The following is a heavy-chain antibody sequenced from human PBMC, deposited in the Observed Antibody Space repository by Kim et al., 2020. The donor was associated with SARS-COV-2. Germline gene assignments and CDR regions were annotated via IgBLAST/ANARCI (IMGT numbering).Heavy chain of an antibody. CDR3: ARDNGGRPTYYYYYGMDV. V-gene: IGHV6-1*01. D-gene: IGHD2-8*01. J-gene: IGHJ6*02. CDR1: GDSVSSNSAA. Sequence: SQTLSLTCAISGDSVSSNSAAWNWIRQSPSRGLEWLGRTYYRSKWYNDYAVSVKIRITINPDTSKNQFSLQLNSVTPEDTAVYYCARDNGGRPTYYYYYGMDVWGQGTTVTVSS. CDR2: TYYRSKWYN.